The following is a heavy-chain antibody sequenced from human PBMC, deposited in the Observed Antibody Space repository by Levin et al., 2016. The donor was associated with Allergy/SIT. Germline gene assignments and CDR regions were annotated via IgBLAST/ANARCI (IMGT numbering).Heavy chain of an antibody. V-gene: IGHV4-61*01. D-gene: IGHD3-10*01. CDR3: ARGGGGITTSTRSWWFDT. J-gene: IGHJ5*02. CDR1: GGSVSGDSYY. Sequence: SETLSLTCSVSGGSVSGDSYYWSWIRQPPGKGLEWIGYIYYRGGTQYSPSLKSRVSISVDTSKNQFSLKLNSVTAADTAVYYCARGGGGITTSTRSWWFDTWGQGSLVTVSS. CDR2: IYYRGGT.